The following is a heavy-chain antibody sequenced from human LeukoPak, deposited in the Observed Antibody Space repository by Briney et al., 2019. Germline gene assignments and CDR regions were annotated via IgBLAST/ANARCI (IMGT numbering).Heavy chain of an antibody. J-gene: IGHJ4*02. Sequence: SGGSLRLSCAASGFTFRNHWMTWDRQAPGKGLEWVANIKEDGSGKYYVDSVKGRFTISRDNSKNSLYLQMNSLRAEDTAVYYCARRYMATSAEDFDYWGQGTLVTVSS. CDR3: ARRYMATSAEDFDY. CDR2: IKEDGSGK. D-gene: IGHD3-16*02. V-gene: IGHV3-7*03. CDR1: GFTFRNHW.